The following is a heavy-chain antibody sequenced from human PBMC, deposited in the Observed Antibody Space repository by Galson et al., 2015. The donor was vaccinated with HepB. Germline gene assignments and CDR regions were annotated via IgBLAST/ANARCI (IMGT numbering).Heavy chain of an antibody. CDR2: ISSSSSTI. J-gene: IGHJ4*02. D-gene: IGHD3-22*01. Sequence: SLRLSCAASGFTFSSYSMNWVRQAPGKGLEWVSYISSSSSTIYYADSVKGRFTISRDNAKNSLYLQMNSLRAEDTAVYYCARFKPDYYDSSGYDYWGQGTLVTVSS. CDR3: ARFKPDYYDSSGYDY. V-gene: IGHV3-48*04. CDR1: GFTFSSYS.